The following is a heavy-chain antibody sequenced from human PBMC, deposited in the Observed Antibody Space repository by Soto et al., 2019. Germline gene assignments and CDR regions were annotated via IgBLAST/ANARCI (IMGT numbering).Heavy chain of an antibody. CDR1: GFTFSSYA. CDR2: ISYDGSNK. V-gene: IGHV3-30-3*01. CDR3: ARDGGRGYYDSSADSAFDI. J-gene: IGHJ3*02. D-gene: IGHD3-22*01. Sequence: GGSLRLSCAASGFTFSSYAMHWVRQAPGKGLEWVAVISYDGSNKYYADSVKGRFTISRDNSKNTLYLQMNSLRAEDTAVYYCARDGGRGYYDSSADSAFDIWGQGTMVTVS.